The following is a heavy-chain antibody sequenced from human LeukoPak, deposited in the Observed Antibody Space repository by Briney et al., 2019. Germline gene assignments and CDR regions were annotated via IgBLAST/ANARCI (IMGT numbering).Heavy chain of an antibody. V-gene: IGHV3-21*01. Sequence: GGSLRLSCAASGFTFSSYSMNWVRQAPGKGLEWVSSISSSSSYIYYADSVKGRSTISRDNAKNSLYLQMNSLRAEDTAVYYCARDIDITGTTWFDYWGQGTLVTVSS. J-gene: IGHJ4*02. D-gene: IGHD1-7*01. CDR3: ARDIDITGTTWFDY. CDR2: ISSSSSYI. CDR1: GFTFSSYS.